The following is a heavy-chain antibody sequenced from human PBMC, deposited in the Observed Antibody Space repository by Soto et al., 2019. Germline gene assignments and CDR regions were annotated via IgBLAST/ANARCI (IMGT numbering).Heavy chain of an antibody. CDR1: GFTFSSYG. Sequence: GGSLRLSCAASGFTFSSYGMHWVRQAPGKGLEWVAVIWYDGSNKYYADSVKGRFTISRDNSKNTLYLQMNSLRAEDTAVYYCARDGAIVGATDWFDPWGQGTLVTVSS. D-gene: IGHD1-26*01. J-gene: IGHJ5*02. CDR2: IWYDGSNK. V-gene: IGHV3-33*01. CDR3: ARDGAIVGATDWFDP.